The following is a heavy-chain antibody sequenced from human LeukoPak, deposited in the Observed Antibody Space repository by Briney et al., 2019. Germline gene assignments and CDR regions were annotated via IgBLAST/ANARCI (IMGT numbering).Heavy chain of an antibody. D-gene: IGHD3-10*01. CDR1: GFTFSSYS. J-gene: IGHJ4*02. Sequence: PGGSLRLSCAASGFTFSSYSMNWVRQAPGKGLEWVSSISSSSSYIYYADSVKGRFTISRDNAKNSLYLQMNSLRAEDTAVYYCARDLHNVGEYYFDYWGQGTLVTVSS. CDR3: ARDLHNVGEYYFDY. CDR2: ISSSSSYI. V-gene: IGHV3-21*01.